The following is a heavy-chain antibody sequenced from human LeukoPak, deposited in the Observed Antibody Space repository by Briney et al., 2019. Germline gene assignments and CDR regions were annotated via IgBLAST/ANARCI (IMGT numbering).Heavy chain of an antibody. D-gene: IGHD1-7*01. V-gene: IGHV1-18*01. J-gene: IGHJ6*03. CDR3: ARDARYNWNYLYYYYMDV. Sequence: GASVTVSCKASGYTFTSYGISWVRQAPGQGLEWMGWISAYNGNTNYAQKLQGRVTMTTDTSTSTAYMELRSLRSDDTAVYYCARDARYNWNYLYYYYMDVWGKGTTVTVSS. CDR1: GYTFTSYG. CDR2: ISAYNGNT.